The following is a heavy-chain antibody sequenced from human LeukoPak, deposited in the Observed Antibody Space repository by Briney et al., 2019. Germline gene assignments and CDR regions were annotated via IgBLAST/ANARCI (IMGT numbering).Heavy chain of an antibody. CDR1: GFTFSTYC. CDR3: AKGDISSWYFSD. V-gene: IGHV3-30*18. Sequence: GGSLRLSCAAAGFTFSTYCMHWVRQAPDKGLEWVAVISNDGSLTFYADSVQGRFTISRDNSKKSLSLQMNSLRPEDAAVYYCAKGDISSWYFSDWGQGTLVTVSS. CDR2: ISNDGSLT. D-gene: IGHD6-13*01. J-gene: IGHJ4*02.